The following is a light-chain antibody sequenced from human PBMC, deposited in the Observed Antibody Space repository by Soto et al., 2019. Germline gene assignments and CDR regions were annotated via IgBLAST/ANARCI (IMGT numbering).Light chain of an antibody. CDR1: KLGHKF. Sequence: SYELTQPPSVSVSPGQTASITCSGDKLGHKFTCWYQHKPGQSPVLVIYQDARRPSGIPERFSGSNSGNTATLTIRGTQPLDEADYYCQAWDSSTVVFGGGTQLTVL. V-gene: IGLV3-1*01. CDR3: QAWDSSTVV. J-gene: IGLJ2*01. CDR2: QDA.